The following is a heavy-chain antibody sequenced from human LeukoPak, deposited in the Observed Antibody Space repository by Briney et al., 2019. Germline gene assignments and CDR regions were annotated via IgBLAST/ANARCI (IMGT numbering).Heavy chain of an antibody. CDR2: ITSDGDNT. Sequence: GGSLRLSCAASGFTFSTYAMTWVRQAPGKGLEWVSTITSDGDNTYSADSVKGRITFSRDNSKNTLSLQLRSLRAEDTAVYYCAKDLSYTSGSSDYWGQGTLVTVSS. CDR3: AKDLSYTSGSSDY. D-gene: IGHD6-19*01. CDR1: GFTFSTYA. V-gene: IGHV3-23*01. J-gene: IGHJ4*02.